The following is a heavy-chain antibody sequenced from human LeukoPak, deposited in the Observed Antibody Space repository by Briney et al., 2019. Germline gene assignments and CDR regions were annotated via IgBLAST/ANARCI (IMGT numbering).Heavy chain of an antibody. Sequence: KPSETLSLTCAVYGGSFSGYYWSWIRQPPGKGLEWIGEINHSGSTNYNPSLKSRVTISVDTSKNQFSLKLGSVTAADTAVYYCARRLCGGDCYSTFSYWGQGTLVTVSS. D-gene: IGHD2-21*02. CDR3: ARRLCGGDCYSTFSY. CDR1: GGSFSGYY. J-gene: IGHJ4*02. V-gene: IGHV4-34*01. CDR2: INHSGST.